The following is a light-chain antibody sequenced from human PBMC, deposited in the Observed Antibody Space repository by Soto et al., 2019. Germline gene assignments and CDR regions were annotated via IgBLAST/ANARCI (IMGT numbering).Light chain of an antibody. Sequence: DIQMTQSPSSLSASVGDRVTITCRASQGISNYFAWYQQNPGKVPKLLIYAASTLQSGFPSRFSGSGSGTDFTLTISSLQPEDVATYYCQKYNSAPRTCGQGTKVEIK. J-gene: IGKJ1*01. CDR2: AAS. V-gene: IGKV1-27*01. CDR3: QKYNSAPRT. CDR1: QGISNY.